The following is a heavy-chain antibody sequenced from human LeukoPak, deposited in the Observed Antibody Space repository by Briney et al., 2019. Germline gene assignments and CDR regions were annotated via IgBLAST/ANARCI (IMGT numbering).Heavy chain of an antibody. Sequence: GESLKISCKGSGYSFTSYWIGWVRQMPGKGLEWMGIIYPGDSDTRYSPSFQGQVTISVDKSISTAYLQWSSLKASDTAMYYCARHPDIVVVPPAIRNYYGMDVWGQGTTVTVS. J-gene: IGHJ6*02. CDR3: ARHPDIVVVPPAIRNYYGMDV. D-gene: IGHD2-2*02. CDR2: IYPGDSDT. CDR1: GYSFTSYW. V-gene: IGHV5-51*01.